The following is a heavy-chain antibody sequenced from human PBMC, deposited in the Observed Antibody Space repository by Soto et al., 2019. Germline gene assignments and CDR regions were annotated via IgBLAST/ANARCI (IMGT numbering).Heavy chain of an antibody. CDR3: ARAPMVRGVLTTYNDY. CDR2: IYYSGST. V-gene: IGHV4-30-4*01. D-gene: IGHD3-10*01. J-gene: IGHJ4*02. Sequence: SETLSLTCTVSGGSISSGDYYWSWIRQPPGKGLEWIGYIYYSGSTYYNPSLKSRVTISVDTSKNQFSLKLSSVTAADTAVYYCARAPMVRGVLTTYNDYWGQGTLVTVYS. CDR1: GGSISSGDYY.